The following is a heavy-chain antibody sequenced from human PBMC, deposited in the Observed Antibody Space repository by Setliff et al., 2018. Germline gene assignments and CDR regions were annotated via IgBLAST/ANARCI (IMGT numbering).Heavy chain of an antibody. CDR3: ASPRLSYYDNGAFPSDAFDL. D-gene: IGHD3-22*01. CDR2: INHSGST. J-gene: IGHJ3*01. Sequence: ASETLSLTCAVYGGSFSTYYWNWIRQPPGKGLEWIGEINHSGSTNYNPSIKSRVTISVDTSKNQFSLKLRSVTAADTAVYYCASPRLSYYDNGAFPSDAFDLWGQGTMVTVSS. CDR1: GGSFSTYY. V-gene: IGHV4-34*01.